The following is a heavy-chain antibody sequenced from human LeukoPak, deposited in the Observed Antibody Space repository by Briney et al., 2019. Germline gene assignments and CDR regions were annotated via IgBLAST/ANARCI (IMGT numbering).Heavy chain of an antibody. CDR3: VRTIRYYYVMDV. Sequence: GGSLRLSCAASGFTFSSYRMNWVRQAPGKGLEWVSSISSSSSYIYYADSVKGRFTISRDNARNTLYLQMSSLRAEDAAVYYCVRTIRYYYVMDVWGQGTTVTVSS. CDR1: GFTFSSYR. CDR2: ISSSSSYI. D-gene: IGHD3-9*01. V-gene: IGHV3-21*04. J-gene: IGHJ6*02.